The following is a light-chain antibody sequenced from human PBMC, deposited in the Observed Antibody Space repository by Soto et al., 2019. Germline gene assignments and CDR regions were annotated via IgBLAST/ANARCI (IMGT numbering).Light chain of an antibody. CDR1: QSVSNNY. CDR3: QQYGSSPPIT. Sequence: EIVLTQSPGTLSLSPLEGASLXRTSSQSVSNNYLAWYQQKPGQAPRLLIYGASNRATGIPDRFSGSGSGTDFTLTISRLEPEDFAVYYCQQYGSSPPITFGPGTKVDIK. CDR2: GAS. V-gene: IGKV3-20*01. J-gene: IGKJ3*01.